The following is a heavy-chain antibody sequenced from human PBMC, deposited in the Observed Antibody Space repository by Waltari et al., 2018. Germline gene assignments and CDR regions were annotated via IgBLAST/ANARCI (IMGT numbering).Heavy chain of an antibody. D-gene: IGHD3-16*01. CDR2: INPNTGDT. CDR1: GYTFTGYY. CDR3: ARREHFGDSLDY. V-gene: IGHV1-2*06. Sequence: VQLVQSGAEVKKPGASVRVSCKASGYTFTGYYIHWVRQAPGQGLEWRGRINPNTGDTKFAQNFRVRVTMTRDTSISTAYMELSGLRSDDTAMYFCARREHFGDSLDYWGQGTLVAVSS. J-gene: IGHJ4*02.